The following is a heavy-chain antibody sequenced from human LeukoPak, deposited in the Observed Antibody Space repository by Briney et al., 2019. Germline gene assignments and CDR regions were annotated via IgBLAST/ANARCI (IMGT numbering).Heavy chain of an antibody. CDR3: ARVLRYCSGGNCHSGGLGYMDV. J-gene: IGHJ6*03. V-gene: IGHV3-48*04. CDR1: GVTFSNYG. D-gene: IGHD2-15*01. Sequence: GGSLRLSCAASGVTFSNYGMNWVRQAPGKGLEWVSSISRSGSTKYYADSVKGRFTISRDNAKNSLFLQMNSLRAEDTAVYYCARVLRYCSGGNCHSGGLGYMDVWGKGTTVTISS. CDR2: ISRSGSTK.